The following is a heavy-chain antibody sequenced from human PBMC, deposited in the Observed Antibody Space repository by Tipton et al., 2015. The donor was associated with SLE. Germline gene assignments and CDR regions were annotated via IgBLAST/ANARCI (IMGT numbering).Heavy chain of an antibody. CDR2: IYYSGSTNYSGST. V-gene: IGHV4-61*05. D-gene: IGHD3-10*01. CDR3: ARGGVLGFHPSAFDI. J-gene: IGHJ3*02. CDR1: GGSISSSRYS. Sequence: TLSLTCTVSGGSISSSRYSWGWIRPPPGKGLEWIGYIYYSGSTNYSGSTNYNPSLKSRVTISLDTSKSQFSLKLSSVTAADTAVYYCARGGVLGFHPSAFDIWGQGTMVTVSS.